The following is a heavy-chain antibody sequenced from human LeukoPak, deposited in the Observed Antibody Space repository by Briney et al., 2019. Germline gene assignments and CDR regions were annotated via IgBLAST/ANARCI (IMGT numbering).Heavy chain of an antibody. Sequence: PGGSLRLSCAASGFTFSSNGMSWVRQAPGKGLEWVANIKQDGTEEYCVDSVKGRFTSSRDNAKNSLYLQMDSLRAEDTAVYYCVRIGGSPTTAWYFDLWGRGTLVTVSS. J-gene: IGHJ2*01. V-gene: IGHV3-7*01. D-gene: IGHD2-15*01. CDR3: VRIGGSPTTAWYFDL. CDR1: GFTFSSNG. CDR2: IKQDGTEE.